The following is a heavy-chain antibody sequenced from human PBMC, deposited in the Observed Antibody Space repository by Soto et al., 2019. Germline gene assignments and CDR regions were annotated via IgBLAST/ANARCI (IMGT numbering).Heavy chain of an antibody. CDR1: GGTFSSYT. D-gene: IGHD4-17*01. Sequence: ASVKVSCTASGGTFSSYTISWVRQAPGQGLEWMGRIIPILGIANYAQKFQGRVTITADKSTSTAYMELSSLRSEDTAVYYCAQDYGDPDYYYYYYMDVWGKGTTVTVSS. CDR3: AQDYGDPDYYYYYYMDV. J-gene: IGHJ6*03. CDR2: IIPILGIA. V-gene: IGHV1-69*02.